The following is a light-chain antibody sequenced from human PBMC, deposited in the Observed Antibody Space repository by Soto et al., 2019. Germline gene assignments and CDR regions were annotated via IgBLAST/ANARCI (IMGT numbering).Light chain of an antibody. CDR3: CSYTSSTTPL. CDR1: SSDVGGYHY. CDR2: EVS. J-gene: IGLJ2*01. Sequence: QSVLTQPPSASGTPGRTLIISCSGSSSDVGGYHYVSWYQQYPGEAPKLVISEVSNRPSGVSNRFSGSKSGNTASLTISGLQAEDEADYYCCSYTSSTTPLFGGGTKLTVL. V-gene: IGLV2-14*01.